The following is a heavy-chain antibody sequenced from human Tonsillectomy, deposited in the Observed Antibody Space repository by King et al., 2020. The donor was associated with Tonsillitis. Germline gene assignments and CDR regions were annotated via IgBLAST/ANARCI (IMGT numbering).Heavy chain of an antibody. J-gene: IGHJ6*02. CDR2: ISSSSSYI. CDR3: AREGGVTAILYGMDV. V-gene: IGHV3-21*01. D-gene: IGHD2-21*02. CDR1: GFTFSSYS. Sequence: QLVQSGGGLVKPGGSLRLSCAASGFTFSSYSMNWVRQAPGKGLEWVSSISSSSSYIYYADSVKGRFTISRDNAKNSLYLQMNSLRAEDTAVYYCAREGGVTAILYGMDVWGQGTTVTVSS.